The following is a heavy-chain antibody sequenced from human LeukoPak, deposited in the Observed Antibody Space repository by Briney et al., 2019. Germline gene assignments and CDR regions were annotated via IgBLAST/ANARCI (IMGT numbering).Heavy chain of an antibody. J-gene: IGHJ6*02. CDR2: IGSDGKT. D-gene: IGHD3-10*02. Sequence: GGSLRLCCEASGFPFSWYAMTWVRQAPGKGLEWVSSIGSDGKTHYSESVKGRFVVSRDNFGGMVFLQLSSLRVEDTALYYCARELHYYVAMDVWGQGTTVTVS. V-gene: IGHV3-23*01. CDR1: GFPFSWYA. CDR3: ARELHYYVAMDV.